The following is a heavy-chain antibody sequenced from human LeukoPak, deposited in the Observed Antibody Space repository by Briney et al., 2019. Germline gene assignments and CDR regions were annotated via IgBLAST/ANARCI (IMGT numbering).Heavy chain of an antibody. Sequence: PGRSLRLSCAASGFTFSNHAIHWVRQAPGKGLQWVAIVSYDGSNKYYADSVMGRFTISRDNSKNTLYLQMNSLRVEDTALYYCAREGDSGYDSPLDYWGQGTPVTVSS. CDR3: AREGDSGYDSPLDY. CDR1: GFTFSNHA. D-gene: IGHD5-12*01. V-gene: IGHV3-30*04. J-gene: IGHJ4*02. CDR2: VSYDGSNK.